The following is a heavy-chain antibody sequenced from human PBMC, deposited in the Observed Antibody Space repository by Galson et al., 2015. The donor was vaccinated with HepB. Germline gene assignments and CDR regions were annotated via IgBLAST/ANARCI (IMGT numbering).Heavy chain of an antibody. J-gene: IGHJ4*02. CDR1: GFTFSSYS. CDR2: ISSSSSYI. CDR3: ARDRWNDRICDY. V-gene: IGHV3-21*01. D-gene: IGHD1-1*01. Sequence: SLRLSCAASGFTFSSYSMNWVRQAPGKGLEWVSSISSSSSYIYYADSVKGRFTISRDNAKNSLYLQMNSLRAEDTAVYYCARDRWNDRICDYWGQGTLVTVSS.